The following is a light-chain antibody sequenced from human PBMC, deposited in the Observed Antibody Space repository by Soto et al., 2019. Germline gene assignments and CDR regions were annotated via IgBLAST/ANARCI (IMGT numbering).Light chain of an antibody. J-gene: IGKJ1*01. Sequence: DIQMTQSPSTLSGSVGDRVTITCRASQTISSWLAWYQQKPGKAPKLLIYKASTLKSGVPSRFSGSGSGTEFTLTISSLQPDDFATYYCQHYKSYPWTFGQGTKVELK. V-gene: IGKV1-5*03. CDR1: QTISSW. CDR3: QHYKSYPWT. CDR2: KAS.